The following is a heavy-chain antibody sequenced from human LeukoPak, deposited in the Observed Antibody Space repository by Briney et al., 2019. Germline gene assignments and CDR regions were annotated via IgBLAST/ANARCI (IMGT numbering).Heavy chain of an antibody. CDR3: ARLRGSSSWTGGVDN. Sequence: ASVKVSCKASGYTFSSYYMYWVRQAPGQGLEWMGFINPKDGKTSYAQKFQGIVTVTRDMSTSTVYMELSRLRYMDTAVFYCARLRGSSSWTGGVDNWGQGTLVTVSS. CDR1: GYTFSSYY. D-gene: IGHD6-13*01. CDR2: INPKDGKT. V-gene: IGHV1-46*01. J-gene: IGHJ4*02.